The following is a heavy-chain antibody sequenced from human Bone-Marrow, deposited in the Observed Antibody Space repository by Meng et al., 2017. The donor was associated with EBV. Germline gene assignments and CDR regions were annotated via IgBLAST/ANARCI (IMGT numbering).Heavy chain of an antibody. V-gene: IGHV1-69*01. J-gene: IGHJ4*02. D-gene: IGHD3-10*01. CDR2: LIPMSGAP. Sequence: QGQVVWSGAEVKRPGSSVKVSCWTSGGTFNSDAVSWVRQAPGQGLEWMGGLIPMSGAPHYAQKFQGRVTITADESTSTHYMDLSNLRSDDTAMYYCASESGRGFTPDYWGQGTLVTVSS. CDR3: ASESGRGFTPDY. CDR1: GGTFNSDA.